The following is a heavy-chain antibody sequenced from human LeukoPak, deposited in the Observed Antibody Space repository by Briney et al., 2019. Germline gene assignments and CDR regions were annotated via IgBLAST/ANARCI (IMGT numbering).Heavy chain of an antibody. CDR2: ISSSSSYI. D-gene: IGHD2-15*01. CDR3: ARDCSGGSCYLYFQH. V-gene: IGHV3-21*04. CDR1: GFTFSSYS. Sequence: PGGSLRLSCAASGFTFSSYSMNWVRQAPGKGLEWVSSISSSSSYIYYADSVKGRFTISRDNAKNSLYLQMNSLRAEDTAVYYCARDCSGGSCYLYFQHWGQGTLVTVSS. J-gene: IGHJ1*01.